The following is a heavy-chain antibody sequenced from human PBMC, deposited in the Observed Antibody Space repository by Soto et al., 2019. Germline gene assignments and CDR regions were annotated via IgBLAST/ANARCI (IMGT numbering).Heavy chain of an antibody. CDR2: ISYDGSNK. Sequence: PGGSLRLSCAASGFTFSSYGMHWVRQAPGKGLEWVAVISYDGSNKYYADSVKGRFTISRDNSKNTLYLQMNSLRAEDTAVYYCAKVQYDFWSGYYRGGGNYYYYGMDVWGQGTTVTVSS. J-gene: IGHJ6*02. V-gene: IGHV3-30*18. D-gene: IGHD3-3*01. CDR1: GFTFSSYG. CDR3: AKVQYDFWSGYYRGGGNYYYYGMDV.